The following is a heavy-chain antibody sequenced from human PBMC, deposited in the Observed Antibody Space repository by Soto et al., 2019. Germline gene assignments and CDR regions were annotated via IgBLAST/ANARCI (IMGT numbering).Heavy chain of an antibody. CDR2: ISGTGGT. D-gene: IGHD2-15*01. Sequence: EVQLWESGGGLVQPGGSLRLSCAVSGFTFSSHVTSWVRQAPGKGLEWVSAISGTGGTYYADSVKGRFTISRDNSKNALYLQMNNLRDEDTAVYYCAKDRRGAYCSGGICYSPDYWGQGTLVIVSS. CDR1: GFTFSSHV. V-gene: IGHV3-23*01. CDR3: AKDRRGAYCSGGICYSPDY. J-gene: IGHJ4*02.